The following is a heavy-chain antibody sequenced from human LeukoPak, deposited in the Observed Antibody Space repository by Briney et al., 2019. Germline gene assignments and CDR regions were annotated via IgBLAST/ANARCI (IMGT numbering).Heavy chain of an antibody. CDR2: TYYRSKWYN. CDR1: GDSVSSNSAA. D-gene: IGHD3-9*01. V-gene: IGHV6-1*01. Sequence: SQTLSLTCAISGDSVSSNSAAWNRIRQSPSRGLEWLGRTYYRSKWYNDYAVSVKSRITINPDTSKNQFSLQLNSVTPEDTAVYYCARSDGYYDILTGFDYWGQGTLVTVSS. J-gene: IGHJ4*02. CDR3: ARSDGYYDILTGFDY.